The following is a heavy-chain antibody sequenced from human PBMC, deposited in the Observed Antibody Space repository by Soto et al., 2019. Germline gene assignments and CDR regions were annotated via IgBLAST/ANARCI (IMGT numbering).Heavy chain of an antibody. D-gene: IGHD6-13*01. Sequence: GESLKISCAASGFTFSSYAMSWVRQAPGKGLEWVSAISGSGGSTYYADSVKGRFTISRDNSKNTLYLQMNSLRAEDTAVYYCAKDGAYSSSWYAFDIWGQGTMVTVSS. J-gene: IGHJ3*02. CDR2: ISGSGGST. CDR1: GFTFSSYA. V-gene: IGHV3-23*01. CDR3: AKDGAYSSSWYAFDI.